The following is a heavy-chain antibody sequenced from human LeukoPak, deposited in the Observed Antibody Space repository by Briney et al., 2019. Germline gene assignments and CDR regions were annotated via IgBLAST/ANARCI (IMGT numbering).Heavy chain of an antibody. CDR2: TYYSGST. CDR1: GGSISRSSYY. J-gene: IGHJ4*02. V-gene: IGHV4-39*01. CDR3: ARPRGDLWSGYDY. D-gene: IGHD3-3*01. Sequence: SETLSLTCSVSGGSISRSSYYWTWIRQSPGRDLEWIGNTYYSGSTLYNPSLKSRVTISVDTSKNQFSLRLTSVTAADTAVYYCARPRGDLWSGYDYWGQGVLVTVSP.